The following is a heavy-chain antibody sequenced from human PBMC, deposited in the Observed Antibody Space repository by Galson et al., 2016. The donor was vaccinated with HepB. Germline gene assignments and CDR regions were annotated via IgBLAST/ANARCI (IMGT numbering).Heavy chain of an antibody. CDR3: ATSPFFDF. CDR2: VSESGGRT. V-gene: IGHV3-23*01. Sequence: SLRLSCAASGFTFSSYAMTWVRQAPGTGLEWVSTVSESGGRTYYAASVNGRFTISRDNSKNTLFLQTNSLRAEDTAVYYCATSPFFDFWGQGTLLTVPS. CDR1: GFTFSSYA. J-gene: IGHJ4*02.